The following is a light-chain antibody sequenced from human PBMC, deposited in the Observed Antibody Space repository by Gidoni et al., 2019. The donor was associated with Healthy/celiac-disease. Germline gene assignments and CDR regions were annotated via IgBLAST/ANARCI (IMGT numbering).Light chain of an antibody. J-gene: IGKJ1*01. CDR1: KSISSW. CDR2: DAS. CDR3: QQYNSYPWT. Sequence: DIQMTQSPSTLSASVGDRVTITCRASKSISSWLAWYQQKPVKAPTLLIYDASSLESGVPSRFSGRGSGTEFTLTISSLQPDDFATYYCQQYNSYPWTFXXXTKVEIK. V-gene: IGKV1-5*01.